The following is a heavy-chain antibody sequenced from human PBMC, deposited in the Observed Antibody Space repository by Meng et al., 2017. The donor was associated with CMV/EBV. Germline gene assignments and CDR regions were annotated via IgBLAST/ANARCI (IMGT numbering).Heavy chain of an antibody. J-gene: IGHJ4*02. V-gene: IGHV3-21*01. CDR2: ISSSSSYI. D-gene: IGHD3-22*01. CDR1: GFTFSSYS. CDR3: ARGPDSSGYYSVDY. Sequence: GGSLRLSCAASGFTFSSYSMNWVRQAPGKGLEWVSSISSSSSYIYYADSVKGRFTIPRDNAKNSLYLQMNSLRAEDTAVYYCARGPDSSGYYSVDYWGQGTLVTVSS.